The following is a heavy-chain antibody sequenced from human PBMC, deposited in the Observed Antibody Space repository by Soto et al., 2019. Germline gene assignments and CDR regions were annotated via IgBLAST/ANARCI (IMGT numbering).Heavy chain of an antibody. CDR1: GGFISSSSYY. CDR3: ARDRVMLTFGGASEEWGIDC. D-gene: IGHD3-16*01. CDR2: IYYSGNT. V-gene: IGHV4-39*06. Sequence: PSETLSLTSTVSGGFISSSSYYWGWIRQPPGKGLEGIGSIYYSGNTYHNPSLKIRVSISVDTSKFQFPLKLSSVTAADTAVYYCARDRVMLTFGGASEEWGIDCWCQGTTVT. J-gene: IGHJ6*02.